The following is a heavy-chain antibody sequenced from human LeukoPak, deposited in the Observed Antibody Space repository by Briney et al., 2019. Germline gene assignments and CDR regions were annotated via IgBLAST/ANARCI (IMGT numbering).Heavy chain of an antibody. CDR1: GFTFSSYS. V-gene: IGHV3-7*01. J-gene: IGHJ1*01. CDR2: IKQDGSEK. Sequence: GGSLRLSCAASGFTFSSYSMNWVRQAPGKGLEWVANIKQDGSEKYYVDSVKGRFTISRDNAKNSLYLQMNSLRAEDTAVYYCARDTKKYYYDSSGYHFQHWGQGTLVTVSS. CDR3: ARDTKKYYYDSSGYHFQH. D-gene: IGHD3-22*01.